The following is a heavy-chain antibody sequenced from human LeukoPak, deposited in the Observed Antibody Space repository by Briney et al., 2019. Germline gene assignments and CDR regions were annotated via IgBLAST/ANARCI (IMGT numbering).Heavy chain of an antibody. CDR2: IYYSGST. J-gene: IGHJ6*03. CDR1: GGSISSSSYY. Sequence: SETLSLTCTVSGGSISSSSYYWGWIRQPPGKGLEWIGSIYYSGSTYYNPSLKSRVTISVDTSKNQFSLKLSSVTAADTAVYYCARVYYDILTGYYRNYYYYYMDVWGKGTTVTVSS. V-gene: IGHV4-39*01. CDR3: ARVYYDILTGYYRNYYYYYMDV. D-gene: IGHD3-9*01.